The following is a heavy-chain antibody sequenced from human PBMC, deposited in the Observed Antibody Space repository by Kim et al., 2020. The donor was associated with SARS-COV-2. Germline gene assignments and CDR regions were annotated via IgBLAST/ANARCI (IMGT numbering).Heavy chain of an antibody. Sequence: GGSLRLSCAVSGFTFSSYGMHWVRQAPGKGLEWVAVIWYDGSNKYYADSVKGRFTISRDNSKNTLYLQMNSLRAEDTAVYYCARDGSWSVVYGMDVWGQGTTVTVSS. CDR1: GFTFSSYG. CDR3: ARDGSWSVVYGMDV. V-gene: IGHV3-33*01. CDR2: IWYDGSNK. D-gene: IGHD3-3*01. J-gene: IGHJ6*02.